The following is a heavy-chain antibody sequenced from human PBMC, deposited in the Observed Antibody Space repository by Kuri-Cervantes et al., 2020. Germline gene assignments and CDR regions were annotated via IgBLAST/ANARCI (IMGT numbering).Heavy chain of an antibody. CDR2: IYYSGST. V-gene: IGHV4-30-4*01. CDR1: GGSISSGDYY. CDR3: ARGRLKLVVAAYRWFDP. D-gene: IGHD2-15*01. Sequence: SETLSLTCTVSGGSISSGDYYWSWIRQPPGKGLEWIGYIYYSGSTYYNPSLKSRVTISVDTSKNQFSLKLSSVTAADTAVYYCARGRLKLVVAAYRWFDPWGQGTLVTVSS. J-gene: IGHJ5*02.